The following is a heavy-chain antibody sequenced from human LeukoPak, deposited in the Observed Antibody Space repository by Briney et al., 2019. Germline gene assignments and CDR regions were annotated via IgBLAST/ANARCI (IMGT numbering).Heavy chain of an antibody. D-gene: IGHD3-9*01. Sequence: ASVKVSCKASGYTFTGYYMHWVRQAPGQGLEWMGWINPNSGGTNYAQKFQGRVTMTRDTSISTAYMELSRLRSDDTAVYYCARADILTGYYPPNDYWGQGTLVTFSS. J-gene: IGHJ4*02. V-gene: IGHV1-2*02. CDR2: INPNSGGT. CDR1: GYTFTGYY. CDR3: ARADILTGYYPPNDY.